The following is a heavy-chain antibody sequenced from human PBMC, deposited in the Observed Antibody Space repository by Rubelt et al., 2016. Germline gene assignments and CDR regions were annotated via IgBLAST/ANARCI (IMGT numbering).Heavy chain of an antibody. V-gene: IGHV4-34*01. D-gene: IGHD3-22*01. Sequence: QVQLQQWGAGLLKPSETLSLTCAVYGGSFSGYYWSWIRQPPGKGLEWIGEINHSGSTNYNPSLKGRVTISVDTSKNRFARKLSSVTAADTAVYYCASHNYDSSGYYNYWGQGTLVTVSS. CDR1: GGSFSGYY. CDR3: ASHNYDSSGYYNY. J-gene: IGHJ4*02. CDR2: INHSGST.